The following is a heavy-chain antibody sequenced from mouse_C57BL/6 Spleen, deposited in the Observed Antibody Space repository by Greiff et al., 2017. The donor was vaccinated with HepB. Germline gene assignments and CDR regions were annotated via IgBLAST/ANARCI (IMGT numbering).Heavy chain of an antibody. D-gene: IGHD4-1*01. CDR1: GYTFTSYW. CDR3: ARVGLWDAMDY. V-gene: IGHV1-64*01. J-gene: IGHJ4*01. CDR2: IHPNSGST. Sequence: QVHVKQPGAELVKPGASVKLSCKASGYTFTSYWMHWVKQRPGQGLEWIGMIHPNSGSTNYNEKFKSKATLTVDKSSSTAYMQLSSLTSEDSAVYYCARVGLWDAMDYWGQGTSVTVSS.